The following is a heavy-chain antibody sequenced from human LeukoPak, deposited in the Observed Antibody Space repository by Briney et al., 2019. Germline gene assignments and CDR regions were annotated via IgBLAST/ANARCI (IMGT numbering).Heavy chain of an antibody. CDR3: ARVPDILTGFYHN. V-gene: IGHV1-69*01. Sequence: GASVKVSCKASGDTFSSYAISWVRQAPGQGLEWMGGIIPIFGTANYAQKFQGRVTITADESTSTAYMELSSLRSEDTAVYYCARVPDILTGFYHNWGQGTLVTVSS. D-gene: IGHD3-9*01. CDR2: IIPIFGTA. CDR1: GDTFSSYA. J-gene: IGHJ4*02.